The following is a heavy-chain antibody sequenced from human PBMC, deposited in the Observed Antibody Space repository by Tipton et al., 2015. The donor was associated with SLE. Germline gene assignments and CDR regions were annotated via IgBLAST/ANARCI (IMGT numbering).Heavy chain of an antibody. CDR2: IKPDGSDQ. V-gene: IGHV3-7*01. CDR1: GFTFSSFW. CDR3: ARYSTSFAFDC. J-gene: IGHJ4*02. Sequence: SLRLSCAASGFTFSSFWMNWVRQAPGKGLEWVANIKPDGSDQYYVDSVKGRFTISRDNTKNSLYLQMSSLRADDTAVYFCARYSTSFAFDCWGQGTLVTVSS. D-gene: IGHD6-6*01.